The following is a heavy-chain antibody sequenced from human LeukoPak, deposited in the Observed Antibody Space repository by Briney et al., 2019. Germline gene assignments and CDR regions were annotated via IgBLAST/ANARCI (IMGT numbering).Heavy chain of an antibody. Sequence: PGGSLRLSCAASGFTFSSYSMNWVRQAPGKGLEWVSYISSSSSTIYYADSVKGRFAISRDNAKNSLYLQMNSLRAEDTAVYYCARDGSSAPSAVWGQGTLVTVSS. D-gene: IGHD6-13*01. CDR2: ISSSSSTI. CDR3: ARDGSSAPSAV. CDR1: GFTFSSYS. J-gene: IGHJ4*02. V-gene: IGHV3-48*04.